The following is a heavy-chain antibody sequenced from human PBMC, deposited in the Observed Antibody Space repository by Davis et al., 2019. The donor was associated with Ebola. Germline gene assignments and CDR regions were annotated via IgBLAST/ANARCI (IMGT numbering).Heavy chain of an antibody. D-gene: IGHD1-14*01. J-gene: IGHJ6*04. V-gene: IGHV7-4-1*02. CDR3: ARDNLGTQPYYYYYGMDV. CDR2: INTNTGNP. CDR1: GYTFTGYY. Sequence: ASVKVSCKASGYTFTGYYMNWVRQAPGQGLEWMGWINTNTGNPTYAQGFTGRFVFSLDTSVSTAYLQISSLKAEDTAVYYCARDNLGTQPYYYYYGMDVWGKGTTVTVSS.